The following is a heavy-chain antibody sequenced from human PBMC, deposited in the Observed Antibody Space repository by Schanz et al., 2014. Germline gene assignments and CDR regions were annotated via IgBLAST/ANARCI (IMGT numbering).Heavy chain of an antibody. D-gene: IGHD1-1*01. CDR3: ARAHGNNWYGKGLDY. CDR2: IWYDENNK. Sequence: QVQLVESGGGVVQPGRSLRLSCAASGFIFSSYGMHWVRQAPGKGLEWVAVIWYDENNKYYADSVKGRFTMSRDNSKNTLYLQMNSLRADDTAVYFCARAHGNNWYGKGLDYWGQGTLVTVSS. V-gene: IGHV3-33*01. J-gene: IGHJ4*02. CDR1: GFIFSSYG.